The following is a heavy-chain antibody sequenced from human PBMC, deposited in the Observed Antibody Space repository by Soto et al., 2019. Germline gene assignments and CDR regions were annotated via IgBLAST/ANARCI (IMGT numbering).Heavy chain of an antibody. CDR3: ARGHTYYDILTGYPAEYFDY. CDR2: INHSGST. D-gene: IGHD3-9*01. CDR1: GGSFSGYY. Sequence: QVQLQQWGAGLLKPSETLSLTCAVSGGSFSGYYWSWIRQPPGTGLEWNGEINHSGSTNYDPSLKSRVTISVDTSKTQFSLKLSSVTAADTAVYYCARGHTYYDILTGYPAEYFDYWGQGTLVTVSS. V-gene: IGHV4-34*01. J-gene: IGHJ4*02.